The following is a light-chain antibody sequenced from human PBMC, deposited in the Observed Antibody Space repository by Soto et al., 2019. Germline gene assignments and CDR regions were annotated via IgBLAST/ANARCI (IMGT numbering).Light chain of an antibody. CDR2: RAS. J-gene: IGKJ1*01. CDR3: QHYNDYSRV. Sequence: DIQMTQSPSTLSASIGDTVTITCRTSQSVDTWLAWYQHKAGKAPKLLIYRASSLATGVPSRFSGSGSETAFTLTITSLQTDDFTTYYCQHYNDYSRVFGQGTQVEIK. CDR1: QSVDTW. V-gene: IGKV1-5*03.